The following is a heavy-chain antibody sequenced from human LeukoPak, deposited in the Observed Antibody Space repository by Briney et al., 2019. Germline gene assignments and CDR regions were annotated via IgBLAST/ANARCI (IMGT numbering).Heavy chain of an antibody. CDR2: IYHSGST. CDR3: ARAQRVLMVYAPFDY. CDR1: GYSISSGYY. J-gene: IGHJ4*02. Sequence: SETLSLTCTVSGYSISSGYYWGWIRQPPGKGLEWIGSIYHSGSTYYNPSLKSRVTISVDTSKNQFSLKLGSVTAADTAVYYCARAQRVLMVYAPFDYWGQGTLVTVSS. D-gene: IGHD2-8*01. V-gene: IGHV4-38-2*02.